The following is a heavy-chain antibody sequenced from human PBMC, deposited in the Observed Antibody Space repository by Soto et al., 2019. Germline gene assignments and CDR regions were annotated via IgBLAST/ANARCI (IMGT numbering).Heavy chain of an antibody. CDR1: GLIFKNYA. V-gene: IGHV3-30*04. D-gene: IGHD6-6*01. CDR3: TKSSGGSSSVGMDY. Sequence: GGSLRLSCAVSGLIFKNYALNWVRQAPGKGLEWVASITRDGYNKYYADSVKGRFTISRDNSKNTLSLQMTALRVEDSSAYYCTKSSGGSSSVGMDYWGPGTLVTVSS. CDR2: ITRDGYNK. J-gene: IGHJ4*02.